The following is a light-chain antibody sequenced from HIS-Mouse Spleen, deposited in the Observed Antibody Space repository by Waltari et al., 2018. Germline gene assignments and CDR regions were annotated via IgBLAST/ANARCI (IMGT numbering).Light chain of an antibody. J-gene: IGKJ1*01. Sequence: EIVMTQSPATLSVSPGERATLSCRASQSVSSNLAWYQPKPGQAPRLLIYGASTMATGIPARFSGSGSGTEFTLTISSMQSEDFAVYYCQQYNNWWTFGQGTKVEIK. CDR2: GAS. CDR1: QSVSSN. CDR3: QQYNNWWT. V-gene: IGKV3-15*01.